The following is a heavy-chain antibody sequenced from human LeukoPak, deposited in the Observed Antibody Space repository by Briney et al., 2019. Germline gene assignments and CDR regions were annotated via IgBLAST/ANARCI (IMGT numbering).Heavy chain of an antibody. CDR2: INHSGST. CDR1: GGSFSGYY. Sequence: TASETLSLTCAVYGGSFSGYYWSWIRQPPGKGLEWIGEINHSGSTNYNPSLKSRVTISVDTSKNQFSLKLSSVAAADTAVYYCARHYRGPRGFDYWGQGTLVTVSS. CDR3: ARHYRGPRGFDY. J-gene: IGHJ4*02. D-gene: IGHD5-12*01. V-gene: IGHV4-34*01.